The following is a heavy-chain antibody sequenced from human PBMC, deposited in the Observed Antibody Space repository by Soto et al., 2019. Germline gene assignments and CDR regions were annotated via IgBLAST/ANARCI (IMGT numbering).Heavy chain of an antibody. CDR3: VRDGTKTLRDWFDP. Sequence: SETLSLTCTVSGASISGYYWSWIRKSAGKGLEWIGRIYATGTTDYNPSLKSRVMMSVDTSKKQFSLKLRSVTAADTAVYYCVRDGTKTLRDWFDPWGQGISVTVSS. J-gene: IGHJ5*02. V-gene: IGHV4-4*07. CDR2: IYATGTT. D-gene: IGHD1-1*01. CDR1: GASISGYY.